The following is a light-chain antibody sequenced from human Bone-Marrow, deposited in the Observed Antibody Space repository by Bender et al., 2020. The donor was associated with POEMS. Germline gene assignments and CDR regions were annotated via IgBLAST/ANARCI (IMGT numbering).Light chain of an antibody. V-gene: IGLV2-14*03. Sequence: QSALTQPASVSGSPGQSITISCTGTSSDVGAYDFVSWFQQHPHKAPKLILSDVNRRPSGVSYRFSGSKSGTSASLAISGLQSEDEADYYCAAWDDSLNGWVFGGGTKLTVL. CDR3: AAWDDSLNGWV. J-gene: IGLJ3*02. CDR2: DVN. CDR1: SSDVGAYDF.